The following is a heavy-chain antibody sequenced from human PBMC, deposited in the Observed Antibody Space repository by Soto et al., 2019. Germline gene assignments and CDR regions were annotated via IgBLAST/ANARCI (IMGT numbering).Heavy chain of an antibody. CDR1: GFLFAEHA. CDR3: AKDKVGGTYFSGLDY. D-gene: IGHD1-26*01. V-gene: IGHV3-9*01. Sequence: PGGSLRLSCAASGFLFAEHAMHWVRLAPGKGLEWVSGIARDSGNKGYADSVKGRFIVSRDNAKNSLYLQMNSLRPDDTALYYCAKDKVGGTYFSGLDYWGQGALVTVSS. CDR2: IARDSGNK. J-gene: IGHJ4*02.